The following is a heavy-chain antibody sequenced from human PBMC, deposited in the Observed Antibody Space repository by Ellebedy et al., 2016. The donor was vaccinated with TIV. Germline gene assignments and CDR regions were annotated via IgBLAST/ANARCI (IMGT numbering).Heavy chain of an antibody. CDR3: ARKGAPVGPYYFDY. CDR2: IYYSGST. J-gene: IGHJ4*02. D-gene: IGHD1-26*01. V-gene: IGHV4-59*01. CDR1: GGSISSYY. Sequence: MPSETLSLTCTVSGGSISSYYWSWIRQPPGTGLEWIGYIYYSGSTNYNPSLKRRVTISVDTSKNQFSLKLSSVTAADTAVYYCARKGAPVGPYYFDYWGQGTLVTVSS.